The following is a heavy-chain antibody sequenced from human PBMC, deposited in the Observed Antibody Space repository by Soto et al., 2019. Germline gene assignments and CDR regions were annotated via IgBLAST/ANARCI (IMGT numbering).Heavy chain of an antibody. J-gene: IGHJ4*02. D-gene: IGHD5-12*01. Sequence: QITVKESGLPLVKPTETLTLTCTFSGFSLSSIGMGVGWVRQPPGKALEWLALIYWDDDKRYSPSLSSRLTITKDPSNNQVDLTMTNMDSVDTATYYCARLTRGVYDLDRLWEKFDYWGQGALVTGS. CDR2: IYWDDDK. V-gene: IGHV2-5*02. CDR1: GFSLSSIGMG. CDR3: ARLTRGVYDLDRLWEKFDY.